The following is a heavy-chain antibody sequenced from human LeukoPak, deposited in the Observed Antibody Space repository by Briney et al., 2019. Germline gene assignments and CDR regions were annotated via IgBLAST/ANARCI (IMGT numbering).Heavy chain of an antibody. CDR2: IGGSGGST. Sequence: GGSLRLSCAASGFTFGNYVMNWVRQAPGKGLEWVLGIGGSGGSTYYADSVRGRFTISRDNSRNTLYLQMNSLRVEDTAVYYCAKVRSVAMEFSPVSPMFDYWGQGTLVTVSS. V-gene: IGHV3-23*01. J-gene: IGHJ4*02. CDR3: AKVRSVAMEFSPVSPMFDY. D-gene: IGHD5-18*01. CDR1: GFTFGNYV.